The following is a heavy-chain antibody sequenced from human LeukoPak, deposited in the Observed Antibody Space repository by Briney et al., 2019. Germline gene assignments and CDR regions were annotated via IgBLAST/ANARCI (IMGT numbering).Heavy chain of an antibody. CDR2: INPSGGST. CDR1: GYTFTSYY. J-gene: IGHJ4*02. CDR3: ARPGLSFSGSYSFDY. Sequence: VASVKVSCKASGYTFTSYYMHWVRQAPGQGLEWMGIINPSGGSTSYAQKFQGRVTMTRDTSTSTVYMELSSLRSEDTAVYYRARPGLSFSGSYSFDYWGQGTLVTVSS. D-gene: IGHD1-26*01. V-gene: IGHV1-46*01.